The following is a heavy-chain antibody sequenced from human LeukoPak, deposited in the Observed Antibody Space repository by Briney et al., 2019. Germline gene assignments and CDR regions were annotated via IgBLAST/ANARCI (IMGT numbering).Heavy chain of an antibody. Sequence: SETLSLTCTVSGGSISSYYWSWIRQPPGKGLEWIGYIYYSGSTNYNPSLKSRVTISVDTSKNQFSLKLSSVTAADTALYYCDNHPSDTAMVSYYYYYYMDVWGKGTTVTVSS. CDR1: GGSISSYY. D-gene: IGHD5-18*01. J-gene: IGHJ6*03. CDR2: IYYSGST. V-gene: IGHV4-59*01. CDR3: DNHPSDTAMVSYYYYYYMDV.